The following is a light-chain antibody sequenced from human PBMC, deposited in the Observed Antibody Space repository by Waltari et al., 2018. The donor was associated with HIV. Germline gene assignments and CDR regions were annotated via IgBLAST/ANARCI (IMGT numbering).Light chain of an antibody. V-gene: IGLV2-14*03. J-gene: IGLJ3*02. CDR1: ISDIGLSAV. CDR2: GVS. Sequence: QSALAQPTSVAGSPGPSITLSCTGSISDIGLSAVFSWSQQYPDKAPRLLIYGVSSRPSGISDRFSAFKSGNTATLTISGLQAEDEADYYCSSLTLTHSVLFGGGTRLTVL. CDR3: SSLTLTHSVL.